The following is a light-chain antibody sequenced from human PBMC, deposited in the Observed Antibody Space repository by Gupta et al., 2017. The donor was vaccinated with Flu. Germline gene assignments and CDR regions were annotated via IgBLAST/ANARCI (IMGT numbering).Light chain of an antibody. V-gene: IGLV1-40*01. Sequence: QSVLTQPPSVSGAPGQRVTISCAGSSSNIGAVHDVHWYQQRPGTAPKLVTYANKNRPSGVPDRFSGSKSGTSASLAIXGXQAEDEXDYYCQSYDSSLSGVVFGGGTKLTVL. CDR2: ANK. CDR3: QSYDSSLSGVV. J-gene: IGLJ2*01. CDR1: SSNIGAVHD.